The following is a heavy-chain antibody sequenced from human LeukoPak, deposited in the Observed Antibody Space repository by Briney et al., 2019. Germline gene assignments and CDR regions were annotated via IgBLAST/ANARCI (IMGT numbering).Heavy chain of an antibody. V-gene: IGHV4-59*01. D-gene: IGHD2-8*01. J-gene: IGHJ5*02. Sequence: SETLSLTCAVSGASISTYWWVWVRQAPGKGLEWIGEAHHGGTFNYNPSLESRVTISLDTSKNQFSLKLSSVTAADTAVYYCAREYCTNGVCYSNWFDPWGQGTLVTVSS. CDR1: GASISTYW. CDR3: AREYCTNGVCYSNWFDP. CDR2: AHHGGTF.